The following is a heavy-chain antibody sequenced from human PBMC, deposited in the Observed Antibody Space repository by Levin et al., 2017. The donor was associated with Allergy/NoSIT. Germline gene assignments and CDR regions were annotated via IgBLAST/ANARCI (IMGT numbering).Heavy chain of an antibody. CDR2: IWYDGGNK. Sequence: PGGSLRLSCAASGFTFSTYGMHWVRQAPGKGLEWVAVIWYDGGNKYYADSVKGRFTISRDNSKNTLYLQMNSLRAEDTAVYYCARGGYCTSNRCHTYFDYWGQGTLVTVSS. V-gene: IGHV3-33*01. CDR3: ARGGYCTSNRCHTYFDY. CDR1: GFTFSTYG. J-gene: IGHJ4*02. D-gene: IGHD2-2*02.